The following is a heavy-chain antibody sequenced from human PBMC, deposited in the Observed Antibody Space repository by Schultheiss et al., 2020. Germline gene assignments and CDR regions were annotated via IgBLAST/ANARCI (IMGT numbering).Heavy chain of an antibody. D-gene: IGHD2-15*01. CDR1: GGSISSSSYF. J-gene: IGHJ4*02. CDR3: ARDIGGLDY. V-gene: IGHV4-61*05. CDR2: IYYSGST. Sequence: SATLSLTCTDSGGSISSSSYFWGWIRQHPGKGLEWIGYIYYSGSTNYNPSLKSRVTISVDTSKNQFSLKLSSVTAADTAVYYCARDIGGLDYWGQGTLVTGSS.